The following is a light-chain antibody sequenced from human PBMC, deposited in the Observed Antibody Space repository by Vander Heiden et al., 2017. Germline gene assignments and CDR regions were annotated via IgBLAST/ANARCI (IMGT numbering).Light chain of an antibody. J-gene: IGKJ2*01. V-gene: IGKV1-5*03. CDR2: KAS. Sequence: DIQLTQSPPTLSASVGDRFTVACRARQSISSWLAWYQQKPGKAPKLLIYKASSVERGVPSRFSGSGSGTEFTLTISSLQPDDFATYYCQQYNSYSYTFGQGTKLEIK. CDR1: QSISSW. CDR3: QQYNSYSYT.